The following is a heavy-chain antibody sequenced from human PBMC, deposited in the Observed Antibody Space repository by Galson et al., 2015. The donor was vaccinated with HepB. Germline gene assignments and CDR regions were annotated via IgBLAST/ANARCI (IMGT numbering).Heavy chain of an antibody. CDR1: GFTFSGSA. Sequence: SLRLSCAASGFTFSGSAMHWVRQASGKGLEWVGRIRSKANSYATAYAASVKGRFAISRDDSKNTAYLQMNSLKTEDTAVYYCTSAIAVAVSFDYWGQGTLVTVSS. D-gene: IGHD6-19*01. J-gene: IGHJ4*02. CDR2: IRSKANSYAT. V-gene: IGHV3-73*01. CDR3: TSAIAVAVSFDY.